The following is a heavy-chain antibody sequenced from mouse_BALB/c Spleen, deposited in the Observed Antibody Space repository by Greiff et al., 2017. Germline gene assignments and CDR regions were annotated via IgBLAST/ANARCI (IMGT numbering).Heavy chain of an antibody. Sequence: EVQLQQSGPELVKPGASVKMSCKASGYTFTSYVMHWVKQKPGQGLEWIGYINPYNDGTKYNEKFKGKATLTSDKSSSTAYMELSSLTSEDSAVYYCARSLLRPGFAYWGQGTLVTVSA. CDR1: GYTFTSYV. CDR3: ARSLLRPGFAY. V-gene: IGHV1-14*01. J-gene: IGHJ3*01. D-gene: IGHD1-2*01. CDR2: INPYNDGT.